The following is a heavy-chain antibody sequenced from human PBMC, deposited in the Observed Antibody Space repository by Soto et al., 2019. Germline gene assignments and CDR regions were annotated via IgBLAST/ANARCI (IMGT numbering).Heavy chain of an antibody. CDR3: ARHPGPYTLVAYRFDP. D-gene: IGHD1-1*01. CDR1: GGSISTVNYW. CDR2: IYNGGST. V-gene: IGHV4-30-4*01. Sequence: PSETLSLTCTVSGGSISTVNYWWSWIRHSPDMGLEWIGHIYNGGSTYNNPSLESRVTMSVDTSKNQFSLKLSSVTAADTAVYYCARHPGPYTLVAYRFDPWGQGTQVTVSS. J-gene: IGHJ5*02.